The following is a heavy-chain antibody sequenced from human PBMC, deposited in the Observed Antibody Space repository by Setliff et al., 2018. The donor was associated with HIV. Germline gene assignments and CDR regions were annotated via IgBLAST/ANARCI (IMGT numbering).Heavy chain of an antibody. CDR2: IYYSGST. Sequence: PSETLSLTCNVSGSPISSHYWTWIRQPPGKGLEWIGYIYYSGSTTYNPSLKSRVAISVDTSKNQFSLKVNSVTAVDTAVYYCARVIWYSGSWFAFDIWGQGAMVTVSS. J-gene: IGHJ3*02. CDR1: GSPISSHY. CDR3: ARVIWYSGSWFAFDI. V-gene: IGHV4-59*11. D-gene: IGHD6-13*01.